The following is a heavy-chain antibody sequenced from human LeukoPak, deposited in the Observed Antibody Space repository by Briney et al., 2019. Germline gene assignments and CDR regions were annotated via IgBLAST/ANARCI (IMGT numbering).Heavy chain of an antibody. V-gene: IGHV1-46*01. D-gene: IGHD3-3*01. J-gene: IGHJ6*02. CDR2: INPSGGST. Sequence: ASVKVSCKASGYTFTSYYMHWVRQAPGQGLEWMGIINPSGGSTSYAQKFQGRVTMTRDTSTSTVYMELSSLRSEDTAVYYCARTGITTYYYYGMDVWGQGTRSPSP. CDR1: GYTFTSYY. CDR3: ARTGITTYYYYGMDV.